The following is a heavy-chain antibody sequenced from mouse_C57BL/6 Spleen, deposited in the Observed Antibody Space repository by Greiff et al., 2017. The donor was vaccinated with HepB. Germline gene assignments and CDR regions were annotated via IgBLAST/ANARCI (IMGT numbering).Heavy chain of an antibody. D-gene: IGHD2-5*01. CDR1: GFSFNTYA. V-gene: IGHV10-1*01. J-gene: IGHJ4*01. Sequence: DVQLQESGGGLVQPKGSLKLSCAASGFSFNTYAMNWVRQAPGKGLEWVARIRSKSNNYTTYYAASVKDRFTISRDDSESMLYLQRNNLKTEDTAMYYCVRRSYYSTCGGAMDYWGQGTSVTVSS. CDR2: IRSKSNNYTT. CDR3: VRRSYYSTCGGAMDY.